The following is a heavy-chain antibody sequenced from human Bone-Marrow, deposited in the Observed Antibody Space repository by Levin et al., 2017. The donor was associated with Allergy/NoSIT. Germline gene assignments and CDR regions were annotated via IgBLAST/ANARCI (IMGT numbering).Heavy chain of an antibody. V-gene: IGHV4-39*06. CDR2: IFYTGTT. D-gene: IGHD3-10*01. J-gene: IGHJ6*02. CDR1: GGSVSDNNYY. Sequence: SQTLSLTCTVSGGSVSDNNYYWGWIRQPPGKGLEWIGIIFYTGTTYYDPSLESRVTISVDTSKNQFALRLSSVTAADTGVYYCARDASRGGLDVWGRGTTVTVSS. CDR3: ARDASRGGLDV.